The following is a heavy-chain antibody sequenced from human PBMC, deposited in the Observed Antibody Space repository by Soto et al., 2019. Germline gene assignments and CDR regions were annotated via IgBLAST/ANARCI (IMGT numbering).Heavy chain of an antibody. Sequence: WETLSLTCAVYGGSFSGYYWSWIRQPPGKGLEWIGEINHSGSTNYNPSLKSRVTISVDTSKNQFSLKLSSVTAADTAVYYCARRLRNYDILTGPLSWGYYFDYWGQGTLVTVSS. D-gene: IGHD3-9*01. CDR2: INHSGST. CDR3: ARRLRNYDILTGPLSWGYYFDY. CDR1: GGSFSGYY. V-gene: IGHV4-34*01. J-gene: IGHJ4*02.